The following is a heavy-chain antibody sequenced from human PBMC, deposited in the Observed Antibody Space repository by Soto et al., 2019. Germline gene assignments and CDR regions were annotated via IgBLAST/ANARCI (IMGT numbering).Heavy chain of an antibody. Sequence: PAGSLRLSCAASGFSFSDYDMHWVRQAPGKGLEWVALIHYDGSNDHYAHSVRGRFTISRDNSKITLYLQMNSLRAEDTAVYYCARGRGSDSDAFDIWGQGTVVTVSS. J-gene: IGHJ3*02. CDR3: ARGRGSDSDAFDI. D-gene: IGHD1-26*01. V-gene: IGHV3-33*08. CDR1: GFSFSDYD. CDR2: IHYDGSND.